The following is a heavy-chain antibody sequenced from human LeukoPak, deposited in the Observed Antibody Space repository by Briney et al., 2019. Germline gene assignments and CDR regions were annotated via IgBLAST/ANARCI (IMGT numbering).Heavy chain of an antibody. CDR1: GFTFSSYW. J-gene: IGHJ4*02. CDR3: ARDLSGVAGYTYGRGIDY. Sequence: GGSLRLSCAASGFTFSSYWVSWVRQAPGKGLEWVANIKKDGSEKYYVDSVKGRFTISRDNAKTSLYLQMNSLRAEDTAVYYCARDLSGVAGYTYGRGIDYWGQGTLVTVSS. CDR2: IKKDGSEK. V-gene: IGHV3-7*01. D-gene: IGHD5-18*01.